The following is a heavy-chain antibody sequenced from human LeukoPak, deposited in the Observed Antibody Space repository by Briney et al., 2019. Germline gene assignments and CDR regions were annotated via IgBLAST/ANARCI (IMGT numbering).Heavy chain of an antibody. V-gene: IGHV4-30-2*01. CDR3: ARSRSRYYGDPVEGFAFDI. J-gene: IGHJ3*02. D-gene: IGHD4-17*01. CDR2: IYHSGST. CDR1: GGPISSGGYS. Sequence: SETLSLTCAVSGGPISSGGYSWSWIRQPPGKGLEWIGYIYHSGSTYYNPSLKSRVTISVDRSKNQFSLKLSSVTAADTAVYYCARSRSRYYGDPVEGFAFDIWGQGTMVTVSS.